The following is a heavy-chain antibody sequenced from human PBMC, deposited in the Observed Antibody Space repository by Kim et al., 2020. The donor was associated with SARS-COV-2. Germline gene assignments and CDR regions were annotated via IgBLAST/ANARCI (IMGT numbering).Heavy chain of an antibody. J-gene: IGHJ5*02. CDR3: ARIFWSGYGRFDP. D-gene: IGHD3-3*01. V-gene: IGHV3-48*03. CDR2: ISSSGGTI. CDR1: RFTFSSYE. Sequence: GGSLRLSCAASRFTFSSYEMTWVRQAPGKGLEWVSYISSSGGTIYYADSVKGRVTISRDNAKNSLYLQMNSLRVEDTAVYYCARIFWSGYGRFDPWGQGTLVTVSS.